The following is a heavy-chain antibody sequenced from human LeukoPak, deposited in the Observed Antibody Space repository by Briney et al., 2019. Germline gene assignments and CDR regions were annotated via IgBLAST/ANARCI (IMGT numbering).Heavy chain of an antibody. Sequence: SETLPLTCAVYGGSFSGYYCSWIRQPPGKGLEWIGEINHSGSTNYNPSLKSRVTISVDTSKNQFSLKLSSVTAADTAVYYCARGSGSLGPSSGQGTLVTVSS. CDR2: INHSGST. D-gene: IGHD3-16*01. CDR1: GGSFSGYY. CDR3: ARGSGSLGPS. V-gene: IGHV4-34*01. J-gene: IGHJ5*02.